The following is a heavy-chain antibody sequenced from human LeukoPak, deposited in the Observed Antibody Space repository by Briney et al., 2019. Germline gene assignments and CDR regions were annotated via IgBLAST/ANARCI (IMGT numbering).Heavy chain of an antibody. Sequence: ASVTVSCKASGYTFTSYGISWVRQAPGQGLEWMGWISAYNGNTNYAQKLRGRVTMTTDTSTSTAYMELRSLRSDDTAVYYCARDFDFWSAPSSYYMDVWGKGTTVTVSS. CDR2: ISAYNGNT. CDR1: GYTFTSYG. V-gene: IGHV1-18*01. J-gene: IGHJ6*03. CDR3: ARDFDFWSAPSSYYMDV. D-gene: IGHD3-3*01.